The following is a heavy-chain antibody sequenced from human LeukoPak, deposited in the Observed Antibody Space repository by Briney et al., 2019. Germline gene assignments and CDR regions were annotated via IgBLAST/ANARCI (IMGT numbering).Heavy chain of an antibody. D-gene: IGHD3-10*01. Sequence: PSETLSLTCAVYGGSFSGYYWSWIRQPPGKGLEWIGEINHSGSTNYNPSLKSRVTISVDTSKNQLSLKLSSVTAADTAVYYCARANMVRGPYRSYFDYWGQGTLVTVSS. V-gene: IGHV4-34*01. CDR2: INHSGST. J-gene: IGHJ4*02. CDR3: ARANMVRGPYRSYFDY. CDR1: GGSFSGYY.